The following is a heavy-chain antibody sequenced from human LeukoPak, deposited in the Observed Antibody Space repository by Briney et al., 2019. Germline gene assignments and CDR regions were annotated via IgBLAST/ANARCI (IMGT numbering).Heavy chain of an antibody. CDR2: IYYSGST. CDR3: ARGTTYYDYVWGSYRYRDYFDY. D-gene: IGHD3-16*02. V-gene: IGHV4-30-4*08. J-gene: IGHJ4*02. CDR1: GGSISSGDYY. Sequence: EPSETLSLTCTVSGGSISSGDYYWSWIRQPPGKGLEWIGYIYYSGSTYYNPSLKSRVTISVDTSKDQFSLKLSSVTAADTAVYYCARGTTYYDYVWGSYRYRDYFDYWGQGTLVTVSS.